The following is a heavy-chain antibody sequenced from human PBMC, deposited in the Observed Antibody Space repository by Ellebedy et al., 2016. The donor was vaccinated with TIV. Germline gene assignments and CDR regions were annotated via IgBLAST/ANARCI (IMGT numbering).Heavy chain of an antibody. CDR2: ISGRGITN. J-gene: IGHJ4*01. CDR1: EFSFKNYG. D-gene: IGHD4-17*01. CDR3: AKSVGPDYGDYYFDY. V-gene: IGHV3-23*01. Sequence: GESLKISCAASEFSFKNYGMSWVRQAPGKGLEWVSSISGRGITNYYADSVKGRFTISRDNSKKTLHLQMNSLRVEDTAIYYCAKSVGPDYGDYYFDYWGQGALVAVSS.